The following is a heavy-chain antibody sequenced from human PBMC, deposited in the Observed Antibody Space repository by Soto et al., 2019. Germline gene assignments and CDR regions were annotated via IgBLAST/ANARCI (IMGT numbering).Heavy chain of an antibody. CDR1: GDSVSTNSAT. J-gene: IGHJ6*02. CDR3: ARGGVLRFLERLGEGMDV. CDR2: TYYRSKWYN. Sequence: SQTLSLTCAISGDSVSTNSATWDWIRQSPSRGLEWLGRTYYRSKWYNDYEVSVKGRITINPDTSNNQLSLQLNSVTPDDTAVYYCARGGVLRFLERLGEGMDVWGQGTTVTVSS. D-gene: IGHD3-3*01. V-gene: IGHV6-1*01.